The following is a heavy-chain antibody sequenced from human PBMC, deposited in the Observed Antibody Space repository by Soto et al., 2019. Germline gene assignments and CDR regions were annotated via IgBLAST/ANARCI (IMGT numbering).Heavy chain of an antibody. CDR2: INAGNGNT. V-gene: IGHV1-3*01. D-gene: IGHD6-19*01. J-gene: IGHJ4*02. CDR1: GYTFTSYA. Sequence: QVQLVQSGAEVKKPGASVKVSCKASGYTFTSYAMHWVRQAPGQRLEWMGWINAGNGNTKYSQKFQGRVTITRDTSASTACMELSSLRSEDTAVYYCARVIGGWYYFDYWGQGTLVTVSS. CDR3: ARVIGGWYYFDY.